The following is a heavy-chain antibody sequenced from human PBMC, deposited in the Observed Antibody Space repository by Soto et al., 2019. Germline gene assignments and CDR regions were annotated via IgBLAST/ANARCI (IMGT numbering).Heavy chain of an antibody. CDR1: GGSISSYY. D-gene: IGHD2-21*01. Sequence: SETLSLTCTVSGGSISSYYWSWIRQPPGKGLEWIGYIYYSGSTNYNPSLKSRVTISVDTSKNQFSLKLSSVTAADTAVYYCARTDPYSNWFDPWGQGTLVTVS. V-gene: IGHV4-59*01. CDR2: IYYSGST. J-gene: IGHJ5*02. CDR3: ARTDPYSNWFDP.